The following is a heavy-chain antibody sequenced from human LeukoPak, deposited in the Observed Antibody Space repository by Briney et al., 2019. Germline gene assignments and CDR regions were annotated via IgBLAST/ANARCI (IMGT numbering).Heavy chain of an antibody. D-gene: IGHD3-16*01. Sequence: NPSETLSLTCTVSGGSISSSSYYWGWIRQPPGKGLEWIGSIYYSGSTYYNPSLKSRVTISVDTSKNQFSLKLSSVTAADTAVYYCARGQGGFDYWGQGTLVTVSS. J-gene: IGHJ4*02. CDR3: ARGQGGFDY. CDR1: GGSISSSSYY. V-gene: IGHV4-39*07. CDR2: IYYSGST.